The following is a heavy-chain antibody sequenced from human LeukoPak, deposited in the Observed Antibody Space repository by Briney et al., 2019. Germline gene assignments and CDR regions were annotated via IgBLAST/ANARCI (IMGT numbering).Heavy chain of an antibody. D-gene: IGHD1-26*01. CDR3: ARLPQWGGTYHFDY. V-gene: IGHV5-51*01. J-gene: IGHJ4*02. CDR1: GYSFTSRW. CDR2: IYPGDSDT. Sequence: GESLKISCKGSGYSFTSRWISWVRQMPGKGLEWLGIIYPGDSDTRYSPSFQGQGTISADKSISTAYLQWSSLMASDTAMYYCARLPQWGGTYHFDYWGQGTLVTVSS.